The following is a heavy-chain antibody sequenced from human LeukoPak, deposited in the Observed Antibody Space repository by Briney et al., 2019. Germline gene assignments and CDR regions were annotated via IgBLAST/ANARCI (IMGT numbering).Heavy chain of an antibody. J-gene: IGHJ6*02. CDR2: IIPILGTA. D-gene: IGHD5-12*01. CDR3: ARTVATTTDYYGMDV. Sequence: SVKVSFKASGCTFSSYAISWVRQAPGQGLEWMGRIIPILGTANYAQKFQGRVTITADKSTSTAYMELSSLRSEDTAVYYCARTVATTTDYYGMDVWGQGTTVTVSS. V-gene: IGHV1-69*04. CDR1: GCTFSSYA.